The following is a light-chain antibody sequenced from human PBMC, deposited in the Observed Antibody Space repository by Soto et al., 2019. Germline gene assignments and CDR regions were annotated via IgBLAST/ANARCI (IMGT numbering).Light chain of an antibody. CDR1: QSVSSN. V-gene: IGKV3-15*01. CDR2: GAS. Sequence: ELVLPQSPATPSLSPGERATLSCRACQSVSSNLAWYQQKPGQAPRLLIYGASAMATGVPARFSGSGSGTEFTLTISTLQSEDCAAYYCQQYDNWPPLTVGGGTKVDIK. CDR3: QQYDNWPPLT. J-gene: IGKJ4*01.